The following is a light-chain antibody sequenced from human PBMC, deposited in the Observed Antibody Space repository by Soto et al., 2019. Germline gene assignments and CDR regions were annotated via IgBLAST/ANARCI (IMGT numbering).Light chain of an antibody. Sequence: LLTQSPSSLSASVGDRVTITCRASQGISSYLAWYQQEPGKAPKLLIYAASTLQTGVPSRFSGSGSGKEFTLTISSLQPDDFATYYCQQLGNYPLTFGQGTRLEIK. CDR2: AAS. J-gene: IGKJ5*01. CDR1: QGISSY. V-gene: IGKV1-9*01. CDR3: QQLGNYPLT.